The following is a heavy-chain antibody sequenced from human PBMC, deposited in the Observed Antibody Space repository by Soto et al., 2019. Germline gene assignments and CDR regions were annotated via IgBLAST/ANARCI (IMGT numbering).Heavy chain of an antibody. V-gene: IGHV1-69*01. D-gene: IGHD3-10*01. Sequence: QVQLVQSGAEVKKPGSSVKVSCKASGGTFSSYAISWVRQAPGQGLEWMGGIIPIFGTANYAQKFEGRVTIPAEESTSAAYMELSSLRSEVTAVYYCARYRRLLWFGEFSLWGQGTLVTVSS. CDR1: GGTFSSYA. CDR2: IIPIFGTA. CDR3: ARYRRLLWFGEFSL. J-gene: IGHJ4*02.